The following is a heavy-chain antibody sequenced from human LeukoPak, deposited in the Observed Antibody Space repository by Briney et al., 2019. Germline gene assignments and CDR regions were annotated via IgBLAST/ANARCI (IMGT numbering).Heavy chain of an antibody. CDR2: IYYSGST. CDR3: AREGLARSSGYYFIDY. D-gene: IGHD3-22*01. CDR1: GGSISSYY. Sequence: SETLSLTCTVSGGSISSYYWSWIRQPPGKGLEWIGYIYYSGSTNYNPSLKSRVTISVDTSKNQFSLKLSSVTAADTAVYYCAREGLARSSGYYFIDYWGQGTLVTVSS. V-gene: IGHV4-59*01. J-gene: IGHJ4*02.